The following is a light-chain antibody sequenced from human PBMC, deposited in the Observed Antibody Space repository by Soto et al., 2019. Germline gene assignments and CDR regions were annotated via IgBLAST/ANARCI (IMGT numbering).Light chain of an antibody. Sequence: EIVLTQSPGTLSLSPGERATLSCRASQSVSSSYLAWYQQKPGQAPRLLIYDASNRATGIPARFSGSGSGTDFTLTISSLEPEDFAVYYCHQRTNWPPETFGQGTRLEIK. J-gene: IGKJ5*01. CDR2: DAS. V-gene: IGKV3D-20*02. CDR3: HQRTNWPPET. CDR1: QSVSSSY.